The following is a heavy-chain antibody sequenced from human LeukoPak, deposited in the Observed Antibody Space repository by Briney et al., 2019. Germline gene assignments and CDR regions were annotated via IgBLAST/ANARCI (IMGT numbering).Heavy chain of an antibody. Sequence: SVKVSCKASGFTFTSSAVQWVRQARGQRLEWIGWIVVGSGNTNYAQKFQERVTITRDMSTSTAYMELRSLRSDDTAVYYCASSTGRYDSSGYYRVYAFDIWAKGQWSPSLQ. D-gene: IGHD3-22*01. V-gene: IGHV1-58*01. CDR2: IVVGSGNT. CDR1: GFTFTSSA. J-gene: IGHJ3*02. CDR3: ASSTGRYDSSGYYRVYAFDI.